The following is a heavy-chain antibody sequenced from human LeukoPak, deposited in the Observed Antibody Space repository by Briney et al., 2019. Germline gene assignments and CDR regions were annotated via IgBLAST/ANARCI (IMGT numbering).Heavy chain of an antibody. CDR1: GGTFSSYA. CDR3: SIWFGDRGYFDY. CDR2: IIPIFGTA. J-gene: IGHJ4*02. Sequence: ASVKVSCKASGGTFSSYAISWVRQAPGQGLEWMGGIIPIFGTANYAQKFQGRVTITADESTSTAYMELSSPRSEDTAVYYCSIWFGDRGYFDYWGQGTLVTVSS. D-gene: IGHD3-10*01. V-gene: IGHV1-69*13.